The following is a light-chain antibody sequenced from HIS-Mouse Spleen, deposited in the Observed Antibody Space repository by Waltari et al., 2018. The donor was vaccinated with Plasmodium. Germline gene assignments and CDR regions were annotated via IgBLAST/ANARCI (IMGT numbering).Light chain of an antibody. V-gene: IGLV3-10*01. CDR1: ALPKKS. Sequence: SYELTHPPSVSVSPGQTARITCPGDALPKKSAYWYQQKSGQAPVRVIYEDSKRPSGIPERFSGSSSGTMATLTISGAQVEDEADYYCYSTDSSGNHRVFGGGTKLTVL. CDR3: YSTDSSGNHRV. CDR2: EDS. J-gene: IGLJ3*02.